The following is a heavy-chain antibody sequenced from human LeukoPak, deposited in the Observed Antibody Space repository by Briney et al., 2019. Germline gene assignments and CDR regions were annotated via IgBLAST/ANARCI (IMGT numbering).Heavy chain of an antibody. CDR1: GFTFSSYS. CDR3: AGVYYYGSGSHPYFDY. V-gene: IGHV3-48*02. D-gene: IGHD3-10*01. CDR2: ISSSSSTI. J-gene: IGHJ4*02. Sequence: PGGSLRLSCAASGFTFSSYSMNWVRQAPGKGLEWVSYISSSSSTIYYADSVKGRFTISRDNAKNSLYLQMNSLRDEDTAVYYCAGVYYYGSGSHPYFDYWGQGTLVTVSS.